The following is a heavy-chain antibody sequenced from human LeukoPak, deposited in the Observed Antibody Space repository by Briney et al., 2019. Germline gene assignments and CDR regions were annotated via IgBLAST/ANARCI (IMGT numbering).Heavy chain of an antibody. CDR2: INHSGST. Sequence: PSETLSLTCAVYGGSFSGYYWSWIRQPPGKGLECIGGINHSGSTNYNPSLKSRVTISVDTSKNQFSLKLSSVTAADTAVYYCARGRRQWLANYYYYGMDVWGQGTTVTVSS. V-gene: IGHV4-34*01. CDR3: ARGRRQWLANYYYYGMDV. CDR1: GGSFSGYY. J-gene: IGHJ6*02. D-gene: IGHD6-19*01.